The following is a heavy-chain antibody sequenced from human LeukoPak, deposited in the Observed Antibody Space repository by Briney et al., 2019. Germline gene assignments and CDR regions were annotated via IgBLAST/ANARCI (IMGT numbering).Heavy chain of an antibody. CDR1: GFTFSSYW. V-gene: IGHV3-74*01. J-gene: IGHJ4*02. D-gene: IGHD3-10*01. Sequence: GGSLRLSCAASGFTFSSYWMHWVRQAPGKGLVWVSRINSDGSSTSYADSVKGRFTISRDNAKNTLYLQMSSLRAEDTAVYYCARFNTYYYGSGSYRAFDYWGQGTLVTVSS. CDR3: ARFNTYYYGSGSYRAFDY. CDR2: INSDGSST.